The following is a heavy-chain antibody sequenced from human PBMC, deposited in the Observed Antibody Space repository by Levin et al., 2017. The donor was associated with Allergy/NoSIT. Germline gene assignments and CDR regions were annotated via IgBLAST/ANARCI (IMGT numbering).Heavy chain of an antibody. J-gene: IGHJ5*02. CDR2: ISSSSSYI. Sequence: PGASVKVSCAASGFTFSSYRMNWVRQAPGKGLEWVSSISSSSSYIYYADSVKGRCTISRDNAKNSLYLQMNSLRAEDTAVYYCARDLRWWFDPWGQGTLVTVSS. CDR1: GFTFSSYR. CDR3: ARDLRWWFDP. V-gene: IGHV3-21*01. D-gene: IGHD4-23*01.